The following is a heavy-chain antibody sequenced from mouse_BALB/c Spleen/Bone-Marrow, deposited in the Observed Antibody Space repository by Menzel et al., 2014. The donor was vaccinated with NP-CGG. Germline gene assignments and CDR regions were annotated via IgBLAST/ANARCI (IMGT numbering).Heavy chain of an antibody. V-gene: IGHV5-17*02. J-gene: IGHJ3*01. D-gene: IGHD2-4*01. CDR1: GFTFSSFG. CDR3: ARKGTMITAGRFAY. Sequence: EVMLVEPGGGLVQPGGSRKLSCAASGFTFSSFGMHWVRQAPEKGLEWVAYISSGSNSIYYEDTVKGRFTISRDKPRNTLFMQMTSLRSEDTAMYYCARKGTMITAGRFAYWGQGTLVTVSA. CDR2: ISSGSNSI.